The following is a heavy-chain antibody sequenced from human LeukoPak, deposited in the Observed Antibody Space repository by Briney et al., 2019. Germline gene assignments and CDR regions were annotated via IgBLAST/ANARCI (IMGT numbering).Heavy chain of an antibody. Sequence: ASVKVSCKASGYTFTSYDINWVRQAPGQGLEWMGWMNPNSGNTGYAQKFQGRVTMTRNTSISTAYMELSSLRSEDTAVYYCARGRYSSGWANYYWGQGTLVTVSS. D-gene: IGHD6-19*01. CDR2: MNPNSGNT. CDR3: ARGRYSSGWANYY. CDR1: GYTFTSYD. J-gene: IGHJ4*02. V-gene: IGHV1-8*02.